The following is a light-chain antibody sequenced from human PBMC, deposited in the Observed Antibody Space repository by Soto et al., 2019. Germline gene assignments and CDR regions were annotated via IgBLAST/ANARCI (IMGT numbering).Light chain of an antibody. CDR2: GAF. V-gene: IGKV3-20*01. J-gene: IGKJ5*01. CDR1: QSVSSN. CDR3: QQYGSSYT. Sequence: ENVLTQAPGTLYLSPGERATLSCRASQSVSSNLAWYQQKPGQAPRLLIYGAFTRATGSPARFSGSGSGTDFTLTISRLEPEDFAVYYCQQYGSSYTFGQGTRLEIK.